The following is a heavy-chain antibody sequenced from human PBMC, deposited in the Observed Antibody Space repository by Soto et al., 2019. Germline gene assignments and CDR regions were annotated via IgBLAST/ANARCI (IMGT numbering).Heavy chain of an antibody. Sequence: GASVKVSCKASGYSVTSYTMHWVRQATGQRLEWMGWINAANGNTKYSQTFQGRVTVTRSTSASIAYMELSSLTSDDTAVYYRVSSGRVVAGMDVWGQGTTVTVSS. V-gene: IGHV1-3*01. J-gene: IGHJ6*02. CDR3: VSSGRVVAGMDV. CDR2: INAANGNT. CDR1: GYSVTSYT. D-gene: IGHD3-22*01.